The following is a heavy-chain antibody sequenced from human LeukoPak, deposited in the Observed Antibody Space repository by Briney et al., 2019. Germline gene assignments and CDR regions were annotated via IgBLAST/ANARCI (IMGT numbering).Heavy chain of an antibody. Sequence: GGSLRLSCAASGFTFSGYTMHWVRQAPGKGLEYVSAISSNGGSTYYANSVKGRFTISRDNSKNTLYLQMCSLRAEDMSVYYCARANDGDYADAFDVWGQGTMVTVSS. CDR1: GFTFSGYT. J-gene: IGHJ3*01. CDR3: ARANDGDYADAFDV. V-gene: IGHV3-64*01. D-gene: IGHD4-17*01. CDR2: ISSNGGST.